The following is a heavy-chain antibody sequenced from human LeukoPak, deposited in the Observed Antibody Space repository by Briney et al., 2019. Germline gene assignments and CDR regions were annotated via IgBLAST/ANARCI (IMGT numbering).Heavy chain of an antibody. CDR3: ARIAVSSGWGYFDY. Sequence: GGSLRLSCSASGFTFSSYAMHWVRQAPGKGLEYVSAISSNGGSTNYADSVKGRFTISRDNSKNTLYLQMSSLRAEDTAVYYCARIAVSSGWGYFDYWGQGTLVTASS. V-gene: IGHV3-64D*06. J-gene: IGHJ4*02. CDR1: GFTFSSYA. CDR2: ISSNGGST. D-gene: IGHD6-19*01.